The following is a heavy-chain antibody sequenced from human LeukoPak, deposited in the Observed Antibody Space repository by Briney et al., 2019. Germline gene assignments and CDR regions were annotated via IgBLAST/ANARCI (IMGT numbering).Heavy chain of an antibody. V-gene: IGHV4-59*08. CDR3: AKSGWDPVFDF. D-gene: IGHD6-19*01. Sequence: PSETLSLTCTVSGASISDYYWNWIRQPPGRGLEWIGYMSNSGNTKYNPSLKSRVTISADRAKNQFSLRLRFVTAADTAVYYCAKSGWDPVFDFWGQGSLVTVSS. CDR2: MSNSGNT. J-gene: IGHJ4*02. CDR1: GASISDYY.